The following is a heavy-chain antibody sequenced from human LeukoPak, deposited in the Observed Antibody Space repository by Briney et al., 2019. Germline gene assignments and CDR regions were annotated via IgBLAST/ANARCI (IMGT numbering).Heavy chain of an antibody. CDR2: ISHTGST. J-gene: IGHJ6*02. CDR1: GGSVSSGGFS. V-gene: IGHV4-30-2*01. D-gene: IGHD2/OR15-2a*01. CDR3: AREGYFYGMDV. Sequence: SETLSLTCAVSGGSVSSGGFSWRWIRQPPGKGLECIGSISHTGSTYYNPSLKSRVTISVDSSKNQSSLKLSSVTAADTAVYYCAREGYFYGMDVWGHGTTVTVSS.